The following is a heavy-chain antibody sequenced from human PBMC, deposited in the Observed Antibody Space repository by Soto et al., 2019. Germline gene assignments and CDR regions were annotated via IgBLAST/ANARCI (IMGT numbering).Heavy chain of an antibody. CDR3: ARHCWSEDSSGYLDL. Sequence: QLQLQESGPGLVKPSETLSLTCTVSGGSISSSSYYWGWIRQPPGKGLEWIGSIYYSGSTYYNPSLKSRVTISVDTSKNQFSLKLSSVTAADTAVYYCARHCWSEDSSGYLDLWGQGTLVTVSS. V-gene: IGHV4-39*01. J-gene: IGHJ4*02. CDR1: GGSISSSSYY. CDR2: IYYSGST. D-gene: IGHD3-22*01.